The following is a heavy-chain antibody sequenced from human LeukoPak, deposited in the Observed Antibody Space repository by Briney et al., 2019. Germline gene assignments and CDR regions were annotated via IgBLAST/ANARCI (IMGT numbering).Heavy chain of an antibody. V-gene: IGHV1-69*04. CDR3: ASPGDSSGYYSKYYFDY. Sequence: ASVKVSCKASGGTFSSYAISWVRQAPGQGLEWMGRIIPILGIANYAQKFQGRVTITADKSTSTAYMELSSLRSEDTAVYYCASPGDSSGYYSKYYFDYWGQGTLVTVSS. J-gene: IGHJ4*02. D-gene: IGHD3-22*01. CDR2: IIPILGIA. CDR1: GGTFSSYA.